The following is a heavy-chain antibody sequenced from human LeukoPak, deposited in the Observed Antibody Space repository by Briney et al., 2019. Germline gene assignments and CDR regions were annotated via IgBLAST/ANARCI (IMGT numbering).Heavy chain of an antibody. Sequence: GGSLRLSCAASGFTFSSYAMSWVRQAPGKGREWVANIKQDGSEKDYVDFMKGRFTISRDNAKNSVYLQLSSLRAEDTAVYHCARIGYRSSSFDYWGRGTLVTVAS. CDR2: IKQDGSEK. CDR3: ARIGYRSSSFDY. CDR1: GFTFSSYA. J-gene: IGHJ4*02. D-gene: IGHD5-12*01. V-gene: IGHV3-7*01.